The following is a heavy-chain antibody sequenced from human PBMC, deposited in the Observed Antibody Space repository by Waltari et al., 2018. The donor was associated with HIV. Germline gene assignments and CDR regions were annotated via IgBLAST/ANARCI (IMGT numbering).Heavy chain of an antibody. CDR1: NGSISTGGYY. V-gene: IGHV4-31*03. CDR3: TRGLSPRHYFDS. CDR2: IYYTGTT. Sequence: QVQLQESGPGLVRPSQTLSLTCTVSNGSISTGGYYWSWVRQHPGKGLAWIGYIYYTGTTYYNPSLKSRVSMSVDTSNDEFSLKLTSVTAADTATYYCTRGLSPRHYFDSWGQGTLVAVSS. J-gene: IGHJ4*02.